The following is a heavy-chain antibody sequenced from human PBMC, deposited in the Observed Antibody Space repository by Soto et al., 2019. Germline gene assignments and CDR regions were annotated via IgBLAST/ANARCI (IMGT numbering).Heavy chain of an antibody. CDR1: GFTFSSYA. J-gene: IGHJ6*03. CDR3: AKAPPGNYYYYMDV. V-gene: IGHV3-23*01. Sequence: LSLTCAASGFTFSSYAMSWVRQAPGKGLEWVSAISGSGGSTYYADSVKGRFTISRDNSKNTLYLQMNSLRAEDTAVYYCAKAPPGNYYYYMDVWGKGTTVTVSS. CDR2: ISGSGGST.